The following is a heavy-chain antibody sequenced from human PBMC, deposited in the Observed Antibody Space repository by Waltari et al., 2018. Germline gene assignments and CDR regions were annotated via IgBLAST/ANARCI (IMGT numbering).Heavy chain of an antibody. V-gene: IGHV3-74*01. CDR1: GFTFSSYW. CDR2: FNSDGSST. CDR3: ARGHRADYYYYMDV. J-gene: IGHJ6*03. Sequence: EVQLVESGGGLVQPGGSLRLSCAASGFTFSSYWMHWVRQAPGKGLVWVSRFNSDGSSTSYAGSVKGRFTISRDNAKNTLYLQMNSLRAGDTAVYYCARGHRADYYYYMDVWGKGTTVTISS.